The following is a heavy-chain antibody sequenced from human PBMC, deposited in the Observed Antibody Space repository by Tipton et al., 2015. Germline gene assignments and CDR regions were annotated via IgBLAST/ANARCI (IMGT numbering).Heavy chain of an antibody. J-gene: IGHJ6*02. D-gene: IGHD2/OR15-2a*01. V-gene: IGHV4-61*01. Sequence: TLSLTCTVSGGSVSTSNYYWGWIRQSPGKGLEWIGYISYRGSTHYNPSLKRRVTISLDTSKNQFSLTLNSVTAADTAVYYCAREIEHGMDVLGQGTTVTVSS. CDR2: ISYRGST. CDR3: AREIEHGMDV. CDR1: GGSVSTSNYY.